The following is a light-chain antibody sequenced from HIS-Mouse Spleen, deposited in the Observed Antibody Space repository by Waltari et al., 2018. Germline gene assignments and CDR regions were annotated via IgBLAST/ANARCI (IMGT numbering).Light chain of an antibody. CDR2: EGS. Sequence: QSALTQPASVSGSPGQALTIPCTGTSSYVGRYNLGSWYQQHPGKAPKLMIYEGSKRPSGVSNRFSGSKSGNTASLTISGLQAEDEADYYCCSYAGSSTVVFGGGTKLTVL. CDR1: SSYVGRYNL. CDR3: CSYAGSSTVV. J-gene: IGLJ2*01. V-gene: IGLV2-23*01.